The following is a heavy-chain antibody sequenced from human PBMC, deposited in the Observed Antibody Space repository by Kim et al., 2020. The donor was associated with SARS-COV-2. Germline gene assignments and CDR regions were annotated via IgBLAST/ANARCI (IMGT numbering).Heavy chain of an antibody. CDR3: ARGSSSSWYRNLDY. CDR2: IYYSGST. V-gene: IGHV4-59*01. J-gene: IGHJ4*02. Sequence: SETLSLTCTVSGGSISSYYWSWIRQPPGKGLEWIGYIYYSGSTNYNPSLKSRVTISVDTSKNQFSLKLSSVTAADTAVYYCARGSSSSWYRNLDYWGQGT. D-gene: IGHD6-13*01. CDR1: GGSISSYY.